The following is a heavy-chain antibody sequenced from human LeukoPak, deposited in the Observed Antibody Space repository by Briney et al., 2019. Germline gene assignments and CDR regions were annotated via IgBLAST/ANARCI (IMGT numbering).Heavy chain of an antibody. Sequence: SETLSLTCTVSGGSISSYYWSWIRQPPGKGLEWIGYIYYSGSTNYNPSLKSRVTISVDTSKNQFSLKLSSVTAADTAVYYCARHVSKADAFDIWGQGTVVTVSS. CDR1: GGSISSYY. CDR2: IYYSGST. V-gene: IGHV4-59*08. CDR3: ARHVSKADAFDI. J-gene: IGHJ3*02.